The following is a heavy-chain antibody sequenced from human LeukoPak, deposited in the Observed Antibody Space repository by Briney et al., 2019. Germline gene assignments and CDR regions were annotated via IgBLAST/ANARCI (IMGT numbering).Heavy chain of an antibody. Sequence: SETLSLTCTVSGGSISSHYWTWIRQSPGKGLEWIGYISYSRSTNYNPSLESRVTLSVDTSKNQFSLKLSSVTAADTAVYYCARDPTTVTKGFDIWGQGTMVTVSS. CDR3: ARDPTTVTKGFDI. D-gene: IGHD4-17*01. V-gene: IGHV4-59*11. CDR1: GGSISSHY. J-gene: IGHJ3*02. CDR2: ISYSRST.